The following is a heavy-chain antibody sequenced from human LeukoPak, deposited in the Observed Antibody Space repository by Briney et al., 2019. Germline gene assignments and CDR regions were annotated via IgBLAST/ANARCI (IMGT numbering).Heavy chain of an antibody. V-gene: IGHV1-8*03. CDR1: GYTFTSYD. D-gene: IGHD3-3*01. CDR2: MNPNSGNT. J-gene: IGHJ3*02. CDR3: ARRKTYYDFWSGYIGAFDI. Sequence: ASVKVSCKASGYTFTSYDINWVRQATGQGLEWMGWMNPNSGNTGYAQKFQGRVTITRNTSISTAYMELSSLRSEDTAVYYCARRKTYYDFWSGYIGAFDIWGQGTMVTVSS.